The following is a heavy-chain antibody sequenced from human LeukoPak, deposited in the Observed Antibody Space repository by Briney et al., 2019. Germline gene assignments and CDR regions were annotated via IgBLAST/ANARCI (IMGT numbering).Heavy chain of an antibody. CDR3: ATQRIAASGRRALGY. D-gene: IGHD6-13*01. CDR1: GYTLTELS. J-gene: IGHJ4*02. V-gene: IGHV1-24*01. CDR2: FDPEDGET. Sequence: ASVKVSRKVSGYTLTELSMHWVRQAPGKGLEWMGGFDPEDGETIYAQKFQGRVTVTEDTSTGTAYMELSSLRSEDTAVYYCATQRIAASGRRALGYWGQGTLVTVSS.